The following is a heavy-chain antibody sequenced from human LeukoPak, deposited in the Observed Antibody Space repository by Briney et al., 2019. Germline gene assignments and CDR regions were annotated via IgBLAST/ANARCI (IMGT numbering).Heavy chain of an antibody. V-gene: IGHV4-39*07. D-gene: IGHD2-21*01. CDR1: GGSISSSSYY. CDR2: IYYSGST. J-gene: IGHJ3*02. Sequence: SETLSLTCTVSGGSISSSSYYWGWIRQPPGKGLEWIGSIYYSGSTNYNPSLKSRVTISVDTSKNQFSLKLSSVTAADTAVYYCAREGCGGDCFPADAFDIWGQGTMVTVSS. CDR3: AREGCGGDCFPADAFDI.